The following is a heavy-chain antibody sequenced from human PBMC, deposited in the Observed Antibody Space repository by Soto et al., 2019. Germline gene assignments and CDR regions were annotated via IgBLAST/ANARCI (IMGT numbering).Heavy chain of an antibody. J-gene: IGHJ4*02. D-gene: IGHD6-19*01. CDR3: TDMRGQWLPRD. CDR2: INRSGST. Sequence: SATLSLNCAVYGQSFRVYYWSWIRQPPGKGLEWIGEINRSGSTNYNPSLKSRVTISVDTSKNQFSLKLSSVTAADTAVYYCTDMRGQWLPRDWGRGIMVT. CDR1: GQSFRVYY. V-gene: IGHV4-34*01.